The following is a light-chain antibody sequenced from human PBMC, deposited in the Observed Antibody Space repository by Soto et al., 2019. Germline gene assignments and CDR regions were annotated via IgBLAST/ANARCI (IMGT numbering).Light chain of an antibody. J-gene: IGKJ4*01. CDR2: DAS. Sequence: EIVLTQSPDNLSLSPGERATLSCRASQSVRNNYLAWYQQKPGQAPRFLIFDASSRATGIPDRFSGSGSGTDFTLTISRLEPEDLAIYYCQQYGSTPLTFGGGTKV. V-gene: IGKV3-20*01. CDR3: QQYGSTPLT. CDR1: QSVRNNY.